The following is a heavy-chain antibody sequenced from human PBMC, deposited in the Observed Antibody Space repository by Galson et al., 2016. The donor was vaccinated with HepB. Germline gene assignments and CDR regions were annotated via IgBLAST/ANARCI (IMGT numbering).Heavy chain of an antibody. CDR2: IVASYNST. CDR1: GFTFSNYA. CDR3: AQETLTSFYYFDS. Sequence: SLRLSCAASGFTFSNYAMSWVRQAPGKGLEWVSTIVASYNSTYYADSVKGRFTISRDNSKNTLYLQMNSLRAEDTAIYYCAQETLTSFYYFDSWGQGTLVTVSS. D-gene: IGHD1-14*01. V-gene: IGHV3-23*01. J-gene: IGHJ4*02.